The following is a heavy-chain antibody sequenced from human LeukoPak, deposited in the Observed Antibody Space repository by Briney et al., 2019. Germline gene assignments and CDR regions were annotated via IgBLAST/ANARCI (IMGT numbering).Heavy chain of an antibody. Sequence: PGGSLRLSCAASGFTFSDHWMAWVRQAPGKGLEWVANIKQDGSERYYVDSMKGRFTISRDNAKNSLYLQMNSLRAEDTAVYYCARGLAAFRDYYASGSLDYWGQGALVTVSS. CDR2: IKQDGSER. CDR1: GFTFSDHW. J-gene: IGHJ4*02. V-gene: IGHV3-7*01. D-gene: IGHD3-10*01. CDR3: ARGLAAFRDYYASGSLDY.